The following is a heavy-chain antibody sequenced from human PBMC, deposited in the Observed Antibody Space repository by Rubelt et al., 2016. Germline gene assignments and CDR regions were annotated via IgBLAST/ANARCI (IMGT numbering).Heavy chain of an antibody. D-gene: IGHD3/OR15-3a*01. Sequence: QVQLQESGPGLVKPSETLSLTCTVSGYSISSGYYWGWIRQPPGKGLEWIGSIYHSGSTYYNPSLKVGGTHSVGTSKNQFSLKLSSVTAADTAVYYCARGRTFAPCGQGILVTVSS. V-gene: IGHV4-38-2*02. CDR1: GYSISSGYY. CDR2: IYHSGST. CDR3: ARGRTFAP. J-gene: IGHJ5*02.